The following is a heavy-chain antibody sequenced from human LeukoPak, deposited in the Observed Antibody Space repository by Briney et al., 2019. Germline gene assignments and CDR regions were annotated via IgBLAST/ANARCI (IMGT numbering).Heavy chain of an antibody. CDR3: ARLGQLDY. Sequence: KASETLSLTCTVSGGSISSSSYYWGWIRQPPGKGLEWIGSIYYSGSTYYNPSLKSRVTISVDTSKNQFSLKLSSVTAADTAVYYCARLGQLDYWGQGTLVTVSS. D-gene: IGHD6-6*01. J-gene: IGHJ4*02. V-gene: IGHV4-39*01. CDR2: IYYSGST. CDR1: GGSISSSSYY.